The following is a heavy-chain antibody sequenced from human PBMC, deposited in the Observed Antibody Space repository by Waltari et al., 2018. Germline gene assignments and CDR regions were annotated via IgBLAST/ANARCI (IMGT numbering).Heavy chain of an antibody. CDR1: GFTLSDSG. V-gene: IGHV3-23*03. Sequence: DVQIWESGGDLVQPGGSLRLSCVVSGFTLSDSGLTWGRQVRGKGLEWVSVLYSSGRTNYRDSVKGRFTISRDESKNTLFLEMNNLRPDDTAKYYCAKMGGLYISGWPDSTSYMDVWGKGTTVTVSS. CDR2: LYSSGRT. CDR3: AKMGGLYISGWPDSTSYMDV. D-gene: IGHD3-22*01. J-gene: IGHJ6*04.